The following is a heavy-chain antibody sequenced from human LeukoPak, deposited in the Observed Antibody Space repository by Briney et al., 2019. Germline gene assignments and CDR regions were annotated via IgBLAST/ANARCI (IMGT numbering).Heavy chain of an antibody. J-gene: IGHJ5*02. CDR2: ISSSSSYI. D-gene: IGHD4-17*01. CDR1: GFTFSSYS. V-gene: IGHV3-21*01. Sequence: PGGSLRLSCAASGFTFSSYSMNWVRQAPGKGLEWVSSISSSSSYIYYADSVKGRFTISRDNAKNSLYLQMNSLRAEDTAVYYFARDLATTVTPTGWFDPWGQGTLVTVSS. CDR3: ARDLATTVTPTGWFDP.